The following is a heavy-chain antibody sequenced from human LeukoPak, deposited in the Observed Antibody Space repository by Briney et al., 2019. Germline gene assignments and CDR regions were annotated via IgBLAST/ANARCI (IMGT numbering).Heavy chain of an antibody. V-gene: IGHV4-39*01. CDR2: IYYSGST. Sequence: SKTLSLTCTVSGGSISSSSYYWGWTRQPPGKGLEWIGSIYYSGSTYYNPSLKSRVTISVDTSKNQFSLKLSSGTAADTAVYYCARHLYDGSGSYVVLYYFDYWGQGTLVTVSS. CDR1: GGSISSSSYY. CDR3: ARHLYDGSGSYVVLYYFDY. J-gene: IGHJ4*02. D-gene: IGHD3-10*01.